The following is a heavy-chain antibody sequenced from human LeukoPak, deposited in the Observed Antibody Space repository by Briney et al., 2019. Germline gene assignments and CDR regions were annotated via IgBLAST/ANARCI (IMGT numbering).Heavy chain of an antibody. J-gene: IGHJ4*02. CDR2: IYYSGST. Sequence: SETLSLTCTVYGGSISSHYWSWIRQPPGKGLEWIGYIYYSGSTNYNPSLKSRVTISVDTSKNQFSLKLSSVTAADTAVYYCARGGMAIPDYWGQGTLVTVSS. CDR1: GGSISSHY. D-gene: IGHD5-24*01. CDR3: ARGGMAIPDY. V-gene: IGHV4-59*11.